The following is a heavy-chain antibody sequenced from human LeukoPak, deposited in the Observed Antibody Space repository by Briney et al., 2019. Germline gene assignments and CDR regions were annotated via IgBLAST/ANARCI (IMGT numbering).Heavy chain of an antibody. D-gene: IGHD3-16*02. CDR2: IYYSGST. Sequence: SETLSLTCTVSGGSISSYYWSWIRQPPGKGLEWIGYIYYSGSTNYNPSLKSRVTISVDTSKNQFSLKPSSVTAADTAVYYCASLPTLHLGELSLFRWGQGTLVTVSS. J-gene: IGHJ4*02. CDR1: GGSISSYY. V-gene: IGHV4-59*01. CDR3: ASLPTLHLGELSLFR.